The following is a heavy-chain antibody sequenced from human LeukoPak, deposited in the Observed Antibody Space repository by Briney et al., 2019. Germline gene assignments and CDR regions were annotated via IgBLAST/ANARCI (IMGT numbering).Heavy chain of an antibody. V-gene: IGHV4-39*07. D-gene: IGHD1-26*01. CDR1: GGSISSSSYY. CDR2: IYYSRST. CDR3: ASPKGVGWFHP. J-gene: IGHJ5*02. Sequence: SETLSLTCTVSGGSISSSSYYWGWIRQPPGKGLEWIGSIYYSRSTYYNPSLKSRVTISVDTSKNQFSLKLSSVTAADTAVYYCASPKGVGWFHPWGQGTLVTVSS.